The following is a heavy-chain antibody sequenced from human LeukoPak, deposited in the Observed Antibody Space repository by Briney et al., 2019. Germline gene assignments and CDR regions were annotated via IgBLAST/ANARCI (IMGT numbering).Heavy chain of an antibody. V-gene: IGHV3-21*01. CDR2: IDPSSTYI. Sequence: PGGSLRLSCSASRFTFSSNTMNWVRQAPGKGLEWVSSIDPSSTYIYYADSVKGRFTISRDNAQNSLYLQMNSLRAEDTAVYYCTRGSYGDYEYWGQGTLVTVSS. D-gene: IGHD4-17*01. J-gene: IGHJ4*02. CDR1: RFTFSSNT. CDR3: TRGSYGDYEY.